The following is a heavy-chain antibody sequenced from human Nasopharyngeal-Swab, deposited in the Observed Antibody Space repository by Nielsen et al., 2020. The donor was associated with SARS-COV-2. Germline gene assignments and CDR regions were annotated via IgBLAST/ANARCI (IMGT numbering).Heavy chain of an antibody. CDR3: AKERGSYLYYYYGMDV. Sequence: GASLNISCAATGSTFRRCSMSWVRQAPRKGLEWVSAISASGSSTYYADSVKGRFTISRDNSKNALYLQMSRLRVEDTAVYYCAKERGSYLYYYYGMDVWGQGTTVTVSS. V-gene: IGHV3-23*01. CDR2: ISASGSST. CDR1: GSTFRRCS. D-gene: IGHD1-26*01. J-gene: IGHJ6*02.